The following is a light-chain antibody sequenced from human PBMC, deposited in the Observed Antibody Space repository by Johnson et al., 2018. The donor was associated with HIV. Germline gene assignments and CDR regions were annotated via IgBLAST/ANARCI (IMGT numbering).Light chain of an antibody. CDR3: GTWDSSLSAPGYV. V-gene: IGLV1-51*01. CDR1: SSNIGNNY. CDR2: DNN. J-gene: IGLJ1*01. Sequence: QSVLTQPPSVSAAPGQKVTISCSGSSSNIGNNYVSWYKQLPGTAPKLLIYDNNKRPSGIPDRFSGSKSGTSATLGITGLQTGAEADYYCGTWDSSLSAPGYVFGTGTKVTVI.